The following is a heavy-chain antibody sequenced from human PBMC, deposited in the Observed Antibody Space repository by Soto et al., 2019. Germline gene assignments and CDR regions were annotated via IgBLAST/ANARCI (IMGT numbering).Heavy chain of an antibody. D-gene: IGHD6-19*01. V-gene: IGHV3-9*01. CDR2: ISWNSGSI. J-gene: IGHJ4*02. CDR1: GFTFDDYA. Sequence: PGGSLRLSCAASGFTFDDYAMHWVRQAPGKGLEWVSGISWNSGSIGYADSVKGRSTISRDNAKNSLYLQMNSLRAEDAALYYCARVSVGGWYDYYFDYWGQGTLVTVSS. CDR3: ARVSVGGWYDYYFDY.